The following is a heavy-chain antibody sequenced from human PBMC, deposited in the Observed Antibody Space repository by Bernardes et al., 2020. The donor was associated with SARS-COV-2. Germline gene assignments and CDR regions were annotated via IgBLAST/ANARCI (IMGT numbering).Heavy chain of an antibody. CDR1: GYTLTELS. Sequence: ASVKVSCKVSGYTLTELSMHWVRQAPGKGLEWMGGFDPEDGETIYAQKFQGRVTMTGDTSTDTAYMELSSLRSEDTAVYYCATGPALVPAAREAWFDPWGQGTLVTVSS. V-gene: IGHV1-24*01. CDR2: FDPEDGET. CDR3: ATGPALVPAAREAWFDP. D-gene: IGHD2-2*01. J-gene: IGHJ5*02.